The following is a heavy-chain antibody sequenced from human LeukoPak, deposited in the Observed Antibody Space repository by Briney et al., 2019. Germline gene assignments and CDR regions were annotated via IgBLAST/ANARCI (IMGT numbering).Heavy chain of an antibody. Sequence: QSGRSLRLSCAASGFTFSSYGMHWVRQAPGKGLEWVAVISYDGSNKYYADSVKGRFTISRDNSKNTLYLQMNSLRAEDTAVYYCARKGYSGYDYLDYWGQGTLVTVSS. V-gene: IGHV3-30*03. D-gene: IGHD5-12*01. CDR3: ARKGYSGYDYLDY. J-gene: IGHJ4*02. CDR2: ISYDGSNK. CDR1: GFTFSSYG.